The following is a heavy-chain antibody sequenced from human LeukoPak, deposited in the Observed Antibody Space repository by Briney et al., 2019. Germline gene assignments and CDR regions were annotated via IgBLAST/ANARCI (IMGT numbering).Heavy chain of an antibody. D-gene: IGHD2-2*01. J-gene: IGHJ3*02. V-gene: IGHV4-59*12. CDR2: IYYSGST. CDR3: ARDRCLGYCSSTSEVDAFDI. CDR1: GGSISSYY. Sequence: SETLSLTCTVSGGSISSYYWSWIRQPPGKGLEWIGYIYYSGSTNYNPSLKSRVTISVDTSKNQFSLKLRSVTAADTAVYYCARDRCLGYCSSTSEVDAFDIWGQGTMVTVSS.